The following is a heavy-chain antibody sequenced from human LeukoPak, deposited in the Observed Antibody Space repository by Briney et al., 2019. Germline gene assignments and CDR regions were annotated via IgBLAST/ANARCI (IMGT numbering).Heavy chain of an antibody. CDR2: IIPILGIA. D-gene: IGHD6-19*01. J-gene: IGHJ4*02. CDR3: ASSGSGWLWWVY. Sequence: SVKVSCKASGGTFSSYTISWVRQAPGQGLEWMGGIIPILGIANYAQKFQGRVTITADKSTSTAYMELSSLRPEDTAVYYCASSGSGWLWWVYWGQGTLVTVSS. CDR1: GGTFSSYT. V-gene: IGHV1-69*02.